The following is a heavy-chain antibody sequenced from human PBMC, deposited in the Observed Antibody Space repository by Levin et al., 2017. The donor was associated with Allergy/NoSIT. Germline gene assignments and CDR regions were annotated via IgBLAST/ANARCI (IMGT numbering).Heavy chain of an antibody. CDR1: GGSISTDNW. J-gene: IGHJ4*02. CDR2: IYRSGDT. CDR3: ATVEGLFCSGVSCSYSFHY. D-gene: IGHD3-9*01. Sequence: KAGGSLRLSCAVSGGSISTDNWWSWIRQPPGKGLEWLGEIYRSGDTNHNPSLRSRVTMSVDKSKNHFSLKLSSVTAADTAVYYCATVEGLFCSGVSCSYSFHYWGQGALVTVSS. V-gene: IGHV4-4*02.